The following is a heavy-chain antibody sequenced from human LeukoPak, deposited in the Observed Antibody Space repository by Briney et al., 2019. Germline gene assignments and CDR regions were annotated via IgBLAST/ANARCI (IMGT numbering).Heavy chain of an antibody. CDR1: GFTFSSYG. V-gene: IGHV3-30*03. J-gene: IGHJ4*02. D-gene: IGHD4-23*01. Sequence: PGGSLILSCAASGFTFSSYGMHWVRQAPGKGLEWVAVISYDGSNKYYADSVKGRFTISRDNSKNTLYLQMNSLRAEDTAVYYCARWDGGNDDYFDYWGQGTLVTVSS. CDR3: ARWDGGNDDYFDY. CDR2: ISYDGSNK.